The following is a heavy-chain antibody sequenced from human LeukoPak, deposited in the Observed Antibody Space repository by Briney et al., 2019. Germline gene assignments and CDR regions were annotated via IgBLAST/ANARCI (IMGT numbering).Heavy chain of an antibody. CDR2: IIPIFGTA. CDR1: GGTFNSYA. CDR3: ARDQSGYSYGDFDY. J-gene: IGHJ4*02. V-gene: IGHV1-69*13. D-gene: IGHD5-18*01. Sequence: ASVKVSCKASGGTFNSYAISWVRQAPGQGLEWMGGIIPIFGTANYAQKFQGRVTITADESTSTAYMELSSLRSEDTAVYYCARDQSGYSYGDFDYWGQGTLVTVSS.